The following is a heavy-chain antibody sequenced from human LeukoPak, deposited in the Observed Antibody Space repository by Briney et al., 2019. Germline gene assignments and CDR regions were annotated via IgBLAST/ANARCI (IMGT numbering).Heavy chain of an antibody. D-gene: IGHD1-1*01. Sequence: PSETLSLTCTVSGGSTSDYYWNWIRQPPGKGLEWIGYIYYRGTTNYNPSLNSRVTISLDSSKNQFSLKLSSVTAADTAVYYCARGPPRTGRERYFDYWGQGTLVSVSS. J-gene: IGHJ4*02. V-gene: IGHV4-59*01. CDR3: ARGPPRTGRERYFDY. CDR2: IYYRGTT. CDR1: GGSTSDYY.